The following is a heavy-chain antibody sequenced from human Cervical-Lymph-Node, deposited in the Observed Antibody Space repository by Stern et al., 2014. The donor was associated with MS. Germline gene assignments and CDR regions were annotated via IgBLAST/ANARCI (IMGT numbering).Heavy chain of an antibody. CDR1: GYTFTSYA. CDR2: INTNTGNP. D-gene: IGHD6-19*01. J-gene: IGHJ2*01. Sequence: VQLVESGSELKKPGASVKVSCKASGYTFTSYAMNWVRQAPEQGLEWMGWINTNTGNPTYAQGFTGRFVFSLDTSVSTAYLQISSLKAEDTAVYYCARVPQWLVKKYWYFDLWGRGTLVTVSS. V-gene: IGHV7-4-1*02. CDR3: ARVPQWLVKKYWYFDL.